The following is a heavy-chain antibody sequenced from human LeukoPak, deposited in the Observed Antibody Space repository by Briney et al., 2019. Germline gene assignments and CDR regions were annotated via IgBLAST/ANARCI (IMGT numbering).Heavy chain of an antibody. J-gene: IGHJ4*02. Sequence: PSETLSLTCTVSGGSISSYYRSWIRQPPGKGLEWIGYIYYSGSTNYNPSLKSRVTISVDTYKNQFSLKLSSVTAADTAVYYCVRAGNSGSYSYYFDYWGQRTLLTDSS. CDR2: IYYSGST. V-gene: IGHV4-59*08. CDR3: VRAGNSGSYSYYFDY. D-gene: IGHD1-26*01. CDR1: GGSISSYY.